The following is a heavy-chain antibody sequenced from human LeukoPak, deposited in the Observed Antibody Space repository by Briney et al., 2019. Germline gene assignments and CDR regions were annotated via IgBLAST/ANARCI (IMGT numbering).Heavy chain of an antibody. Sequence: GASVKVSCKASGYTFTSYGISWVRQAPGQGLEWMGWISAYNGNTNYAQKLQGRVTMTRDTSTSTVYMELSSLRSEDTAVYYCASLFSSGPLGGPWGQGTLVTVSS. CDR3: ASLFSSGPLGGP. J-gene: IGHJ5*02. D-gene: IGHD3-22*01. CDR1: GYTFTSYG. CDR2: ISAYNGNT. V-gene: IGHV1-18*01.